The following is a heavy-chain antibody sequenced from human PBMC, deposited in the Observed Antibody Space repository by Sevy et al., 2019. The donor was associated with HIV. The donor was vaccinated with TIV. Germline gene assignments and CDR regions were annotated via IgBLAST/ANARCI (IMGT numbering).Heavy chain of an antibody. CDR3: AREDGSRQYFQY. Sequence: GGSLRLSCVASGFTFSSYEMNWVRQAPGKGLEWVSYISNSGSIIYYEDSVKGRFTISRDNAKNSLYLQMNSLIAEDTAVYYCAREDGSRQYFQYWGQGTLVTVSS. V-gene: IGHV3-48*03. J-gene: IGHJ1*01. CDR1: GFTFSSYE. CDR2: ISNSGSII. D-gene: IGHD6-13*01.